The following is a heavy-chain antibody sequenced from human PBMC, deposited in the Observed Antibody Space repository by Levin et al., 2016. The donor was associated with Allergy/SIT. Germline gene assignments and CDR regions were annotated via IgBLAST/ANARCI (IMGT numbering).Heavy chain of an antibody. V-gene: IGHV3-21*01. Sequence: GGSLRLSCAVSGFTFSSYSMNWVRQAPGKGLEWVSSISSSSSYIYYADSVKGRFTVSRDNAKNSLFLQMNSLRAEDTAVYYCARPLDASGGANYYYYYGMDVWGQGTTVTVSS. CDR1: GFTFSSYS. CDR2: ISSSSSYI. J-gene: IGHJ6*02. D-gene: IGHD3-10*01. CDR3: ARPLDASGGANYYYYYGMDV.